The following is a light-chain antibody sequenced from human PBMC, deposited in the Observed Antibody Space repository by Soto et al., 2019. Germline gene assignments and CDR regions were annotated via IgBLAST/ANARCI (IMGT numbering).Light chain of an antibody. V-gene: IGKV1-39*01. CDR3: QQGYSSRWT. J-gene: IGKJ1*01. CDR2: TAS. Sequence: DIQMTQSPSSLSAAVGDGVTITCRASERINNYLNWYQHKPGTAPKLLIYTASSLFSGVPSRFSGSGSGTDFTLTISSLQPEDFATYYCQQGYSSRWTFGQGTKVDIK. CDR1: ERINNY.